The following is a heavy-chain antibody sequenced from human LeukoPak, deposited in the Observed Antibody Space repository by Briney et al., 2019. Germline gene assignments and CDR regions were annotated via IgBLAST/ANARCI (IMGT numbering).Heavy chain of an antibody. CDR1: GYTFTSYY. D-gene: IGHD3-22*01. V-gene: IGHV1-46*01. Sequence: ASVKVSCKASGYTFTSYYMHWVRQAPGQGLEWMGIINPSGGSTSYAQKFQGRVTMTRDTSISTAYMELSRLRSDDTAVYYCARGRAPYDSSGYWNYWGQGTLVTVSS. CDR2: INPSGGST. CDR3: ARGRAPYDSSGYWNY. J-gene: IGHJ4*02.